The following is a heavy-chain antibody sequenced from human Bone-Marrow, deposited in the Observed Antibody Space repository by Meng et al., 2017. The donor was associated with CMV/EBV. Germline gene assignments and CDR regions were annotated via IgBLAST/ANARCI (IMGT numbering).Heavy chain of an antibody. CDR1: GFTFSSYS. CDR2: ISSSSSYI. CDR3: ARVGSSNLDY. Sequence: GGSRRLSCAASGFTFSSYSMSWVRQAPGKGLEWVSFISSSSSYIYYADSMKGRFTISRDNAKNSVSLLMNSLRAEDTAVYYCARVGSSNLDYWGQGTLVTVSS. V-gene: IGHV3-21*01. D-gene: IGHD3-16*01. J-gene: IGHJ4*02.